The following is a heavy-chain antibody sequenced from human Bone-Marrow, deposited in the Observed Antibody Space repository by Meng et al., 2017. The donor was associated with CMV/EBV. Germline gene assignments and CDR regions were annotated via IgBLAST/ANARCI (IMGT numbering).Heavy chain of an antibody. Sequence: GGSLRLSCAASGFTFSSYEMNWVRQAPGKGLEWVSYISSSGNTIYYADSVKGRFTISRDNAEDSLYLQMNSLTAEDTAVYYCARGPYCTSSSCHGGMAFDIWGRGPWVTVSS. V-gene: IGHV3-48*03. D-gene: IGHD2-2*01. CDR3: ARGPYCTSSSCHGGMAFDI. CDR1: GFTFSSYE. J-gene: IGHJ3*02. CDR2: ISSSGNTI.